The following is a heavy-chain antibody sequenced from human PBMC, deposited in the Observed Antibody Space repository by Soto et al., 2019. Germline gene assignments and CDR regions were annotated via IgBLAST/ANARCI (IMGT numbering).Heavy chain of an antibody. D-gene: IGHD5-18*01. Sequence: QVHLVESGGGVVQPGGSLRLSCAASGFSFRTYGMHWVRQAPGKGLEWVAFISGDGNKKYYVDSVEGRFTVSRDNSKNLLYLDMKSVRTEDTAVYYCAKGLGYGPPIDYWGQGTLLTVSS. V-gene: IGHV3-30*18. CDR2: ISGDGNKK. CDR1: GFSFRTYG. J-gene: IGHJ4*02. CDR3: AKGLGYGPPIDY.